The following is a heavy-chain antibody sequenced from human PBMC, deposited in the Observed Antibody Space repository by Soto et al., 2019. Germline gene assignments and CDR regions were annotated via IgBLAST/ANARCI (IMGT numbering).Heavy chain of an antibody. V-gene: IGHV3-48*02. J-gene: IGHJ6*02. CDR1: GFTFSSYS. CDR2: ISSSSSTI. D-gene: IGHD3-3*01. CDR3: ARGRAYYDFWSGYPAPVDGMDV. Sequence: GGSLRLSCAASGFTFSSYSMNWVRQAPGKGLEWVSYISSSSSTIYYADSVKGRFTISRDNAKNSLYPQMNSLRDEDTAVYYCARGRAYYDFWSGYPAPVDGMDVWGQGTTVTVSS.